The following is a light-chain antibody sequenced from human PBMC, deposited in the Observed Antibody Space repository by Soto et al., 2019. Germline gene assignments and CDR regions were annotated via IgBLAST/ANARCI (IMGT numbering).Light chain of an antibody. V-gene: IGKV3D-15*01. CDR1: QDVRNN. CDR2: DAS. CDR3: QHYNGWPIT. J-gene: IGKJ5*01. Sequence: EIVLTQSPATLSVSPGESGTLSCRASQDVRNNLAWYQQKPGQAPRLLVYDASTTATGIPARFSGSGSGTDFTLSISSLQSEDFAVSFCQHYNGWPITFGQGTRLDIQ.